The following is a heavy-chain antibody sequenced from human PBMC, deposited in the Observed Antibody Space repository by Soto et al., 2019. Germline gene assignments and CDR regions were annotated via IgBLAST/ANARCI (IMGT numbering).Heavy chain of an antibody. CDR1: GGSFSGYY. CDR3: ARGGSIAVAGQIGYYFDY. V-gene: IGHV4-34*01. Sequence: PSETLSLTCAFYGGSFSGYYWSWIRQPPGKGLEWIGEINHSGSTNYNPSLKSRVTISVDTSKNQFSLKLSSVTAADTAVYYCARGGSIAVAGQIGYYFDYWGQGTQVTVSS. J-gene: IGHJ4*02. D-gene: IGHD6-19*01. CDR2: INHSGST.